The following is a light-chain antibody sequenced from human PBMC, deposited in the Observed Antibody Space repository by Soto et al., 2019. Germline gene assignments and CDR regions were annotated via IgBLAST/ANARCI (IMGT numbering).Light chain of an antibody. CDR1: QHVRSY. CDR2: DAS. CDR3: QQRSNWPYT. V-gene: IGKV3-11*01. Sequence: EIVLTQSPATLSLSPGERATLSCRASQHVRSYLAWYQQKPGQAPRLLIYDASNRATGIPARFSGSGSGTDFTLTISSLEPEDFAVYYCQQRSNWPYTFGQGTKLEIK. J-gene: IGKJ2*01.